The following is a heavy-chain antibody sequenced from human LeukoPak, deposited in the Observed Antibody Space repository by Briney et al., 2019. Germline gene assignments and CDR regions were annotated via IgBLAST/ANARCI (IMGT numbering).Heavy chain of an antibody. CDR2: IYYSGST. CDR3: ARGPPRGVIQLYYYYYMDV. V-gene: IGHV4-39*07. Sequence: SETLSLTCTVSGGSISSSSYYWGWIRQPPGKGLEWIGRIYYSGSTCYNPSLKSRVTISVDTSKSQFSMKLSSVTAADTAVYYCARGPPRGVIQLYYYYYMDVWGKGTTVTVSS. D-gene: IGHD3-10*01. J-gene: IGHJ6*03. CDR1: GGSISSSSYY.